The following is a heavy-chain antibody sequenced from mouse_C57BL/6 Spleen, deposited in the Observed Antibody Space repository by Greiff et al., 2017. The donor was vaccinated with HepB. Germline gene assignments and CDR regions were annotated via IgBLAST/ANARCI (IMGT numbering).Heavy chain of an antibody. D-gene: IGHD1-1*01. CDR1: GYTFTDYN. CDR3: ASGYYYGSSLAWFAY. V-gene: IGHV1-22*01. Sequence: VQLQQSGPELVKPGASVKMSCKASGYTFTDYNMHWVKQSHGKSLEWIGYINPNNGGTSYNQKFKGKATLTVNKSSSTAYMELRSLTSEDSAVYYCASGYYYGSSLAWFAYWGQGTLVTVSA. J-gene: IGHJ3*01. CDR2: INPNNGGT.